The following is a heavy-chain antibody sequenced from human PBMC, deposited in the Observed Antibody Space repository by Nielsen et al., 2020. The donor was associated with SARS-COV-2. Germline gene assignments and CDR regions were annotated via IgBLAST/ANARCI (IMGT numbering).Heavy chain of an antibody. V-gene: IGHV1-2*06. CDR1: GYTFTGYY. J-gene: IGHJ6*02. CDR2: INPYSGGT. CDR3: ARARATIFGLVMSYGMDV. Sequence: ASVKVSCTASGYTFTGYYIHWVRQAPGQGLAWMGRINPYSGGTNYAQKFQGTVTMTRDASISTVYLELTSDDTAVYYCARARATIFGLVMSYGMDVWGQGTTVAVSS. D-gene: IGHD3/OR15-3a*01.